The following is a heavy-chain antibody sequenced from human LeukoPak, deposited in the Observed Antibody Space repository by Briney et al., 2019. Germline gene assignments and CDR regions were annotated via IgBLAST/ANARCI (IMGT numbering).Heavy chain of an antibody. J-gene: IGHJ4*02. CDR3: ASPRIGYPRLHFDY. V-gene: IGHV3-53*01. Sequence: GGSLRLSCAASGFTVSSNYMSWVRQAPGKGLEWVSLIYSGGDTYYADSVKGRFTIPRDNSKNTLYLQMNSLRAEDTAVYYCASPRIGYPRLHFDYWGQGTLVTVSS. CDR1: GFTVSSNY. CDR2: IYSGGDT. D-gene: IGHD5-12*01.